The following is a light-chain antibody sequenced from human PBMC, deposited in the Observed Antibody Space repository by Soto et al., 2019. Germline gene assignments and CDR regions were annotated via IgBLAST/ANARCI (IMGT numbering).Light chain of an antibody. J-gene: IGKJ1*01. CDR3: QRYGRSPPSWT. CDR2: GAS. Sequence: ETVLTQSPGTLSLSPGERATLSCRASQSVSSSDLAWYQQKPGQAPRLLIYGASRRATGIPDRFSGSGSGTDFTLPISRLEPEDFAVYYCQRYGRSPPSWTFGQGTKVEIK. V-gene: IGKV3-20*01. CDR1: QSVSSSD.